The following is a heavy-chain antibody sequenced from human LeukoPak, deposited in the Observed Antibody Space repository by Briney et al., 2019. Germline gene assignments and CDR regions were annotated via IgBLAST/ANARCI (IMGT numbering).Heavy chain of an antibody. CDR1: GFTFSSYS. CDR3: ARGERDDILTGSSYGMDV. CDR2: ISSSSSYI. Sequence: PGGSLRLSCAASGFTFSSYSMNWVRQAPGKGLEWVSSISSSSSYIYYADSVKGRFTISRDNAKNSLYLQMNSLRAEDTAVYYCARGERDDILTGSSYGMDVWGQGTTVTVSS. J-gene: IGHJ6*02. V-gene: IGHV3-21*01. D-gene: IGHD3-9*01.